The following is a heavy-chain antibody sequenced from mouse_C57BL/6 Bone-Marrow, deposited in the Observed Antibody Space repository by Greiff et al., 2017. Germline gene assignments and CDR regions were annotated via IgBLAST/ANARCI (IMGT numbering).Heavy chain of an antibody. V-gene: IGHV1-55*01. CDR3: AIGPYGTTTGLGLYYYAMDY. CDR1: GYTFTSYW. Sequence: QVQLQQPGAELVKPGASVKMSCKASGYTFTSYWITWVKQRPGQGLEWIGDIYPGSGSTNYNEKFKSKATLTVDPSSSTAYMQLSSLTSEDSAVYYCAIGPYGTTTGLGLYYYAMDYWGQGTSVTVSS. D-gene: IGHD2-1*01. CDR2: IYPGSGST. J-gene: IGHJ4*01.